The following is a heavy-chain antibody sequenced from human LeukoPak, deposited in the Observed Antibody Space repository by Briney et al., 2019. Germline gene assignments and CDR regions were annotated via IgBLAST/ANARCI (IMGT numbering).Heavy chain of an antibody. CDR1: GFTFDDYA. V-gene: IGHV3-9*01. CDR2: ISWNSGSI. J-gene: IGHJ1*01. CDR3: ARVLDSSTSRYQSLKY. Sequence: GRSLRLSCAASGFTFDDYAMHWVRQAPGKGLEWVSGISWNSGSIGYADSVKGRFTISRDNAKNSLYLQMNNLRAEDTAVYYCARVLDSSTSRYQSLKYWGQGTLVTVSS. D-gene: IGHD2-2*01.